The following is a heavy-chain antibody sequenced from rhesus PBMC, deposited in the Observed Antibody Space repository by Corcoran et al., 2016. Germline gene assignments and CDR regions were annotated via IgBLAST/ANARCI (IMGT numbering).Heavy chain of an antibody. CDR1: GYSISSGYG. Sequence: QVQLQESGPGLVKPSETLSLTRAVSGYSISSGYGWSWIRQPPGEGLVGIGYIGGSSGSTNYNPSLKSRVTISKDTSKNQFSLKLSSVTAADTAVYYCARNTLGTVNYWYFDLWGPGTPITISS. CDR3: ARNTLGTVNYWYFDL. J-gene: IGHJ2*01. D-gene: IGHD5-24*01. V-gene: IGHV4-127*01. CDR2: IGGSSGST.